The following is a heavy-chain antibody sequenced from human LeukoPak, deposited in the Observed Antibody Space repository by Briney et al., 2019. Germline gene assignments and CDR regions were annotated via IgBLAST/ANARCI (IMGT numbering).Heavy chain of an antibody. Sequence: SVKVSCKASGGTFSSYAISWVRQAPGQGLEWMGGIIPIFGTANYAQKFQGRVTITTDESTSTAYMELSSLRSDDTAVYYCARDRGLRYCSSTSCTNWFDPWGQGTLVTVSS. CDR2: IIPIFGTA. J-gene: IGHJ5*02. V-gene: IGHV1-69*05. CDR3: ARDRGLRYCSSTSCTNWFDP. D-gene: IGHD2-2*01. CDR1: GGTFSSYA.